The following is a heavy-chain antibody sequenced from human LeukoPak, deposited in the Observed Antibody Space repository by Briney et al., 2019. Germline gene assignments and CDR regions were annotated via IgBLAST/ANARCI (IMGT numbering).Heavy chain of an antibody. D-gene: IGHD6-13*01. CDR1: GFTFSDYD. Sequence: GGSLRLSRAASGFTFSDYDMSWIRQAPGKGLEWVSYITSSGGYTNYADSVRGRFTFSRDNVKNSLFLQMNSLRAEDTAVYYCAKIHSRTGYFDLWGRGTLLTVSS. V-gene: IGHV3-11*03. CDR3: AKIHSRTGYFDL. CDR2: ITSSGGYT. J-gene: IGHJ2*01.